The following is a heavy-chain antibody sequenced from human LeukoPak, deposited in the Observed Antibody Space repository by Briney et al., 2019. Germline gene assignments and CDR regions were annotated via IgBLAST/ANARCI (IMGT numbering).Heavy chain of an antibody. V-gene: IGHV3-30*02. J-gene: IGHJ4*02. CDR2: IRYDGSNK. D-gene: IGHD2-15*01. CDR3: ARDYTYCSGGTCYDRFDY. Sequence: GGSLRLSCAASGFTFSSYGMHWVRQAPGKGLEWVAFIRYDGSNKYYADSVKGRFTISRDNAKNSLYLQMNSLRAEDTAVYYCARDYTYCSGGTCYDRFDYWGQGTLVTVSS. CDR1: GFTFSSYG.